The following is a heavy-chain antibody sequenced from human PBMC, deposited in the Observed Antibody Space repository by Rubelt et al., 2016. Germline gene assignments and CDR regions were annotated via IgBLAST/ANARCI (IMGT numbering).Heavy chain of an antibody. Sequence: GLEWVAGISNDVSKNYYSDSVKGRFTISRDNSKKTLYLQMSSLRVEDMAVYYCVREGKYYYDSSGYSTPTDAFDIWGQGTVVTVSP. CDR2: ISNDVSKN. V-gene: IGHV3-30*03. CDR3: VREGKYYYDSSGYSTPTDAFDI. D-gene: IGHD3-22*01. J-gene: IGHJ3*02.